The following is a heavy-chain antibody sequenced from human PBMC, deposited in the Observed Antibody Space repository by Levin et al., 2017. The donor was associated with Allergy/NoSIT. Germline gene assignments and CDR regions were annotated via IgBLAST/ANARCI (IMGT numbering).Heavy chain of an antibody. CDR2: INPNSGGT. V-gene: IGHV1-2*02. CDR1: GYTFTGYY. Sequence: ASVKVSCKASGYTFTGYYMHWVRQAPGQGLEWMGWINPNSGGTNYAQKFQGRVTMTRDTSISTAYMELSRLRSDDTAVYYCARRYCSGGSCYPDYWGQGTLVTVSS. D-gene: IGHD2-15*01. CDR3: ARRYCSGGSCYPDY. J-gene: IGHJ4*02.